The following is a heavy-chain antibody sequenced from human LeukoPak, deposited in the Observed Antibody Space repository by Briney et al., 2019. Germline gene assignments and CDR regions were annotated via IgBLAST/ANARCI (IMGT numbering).Heavy chain of an antibody. V-gene: IGHV1-2*04. D-gene: IGHD4-23*01. CDR1: GYTFTGYY. CDR2: INPNSGGT. Sequence: GASVKVSCKASGYTFTGYYMHWVRQAPGQGLEWMGWINPNSGGTNYAQKFQGWVTMTRDTSISTAYMELSRLRSDDTAVYYCARLWGYGGNSPDPALNWFDPWGQGTLVTVSS. CDR3: ARLWGYGGNSPDPALNWFDP. J-gene: IGHJ5*02.